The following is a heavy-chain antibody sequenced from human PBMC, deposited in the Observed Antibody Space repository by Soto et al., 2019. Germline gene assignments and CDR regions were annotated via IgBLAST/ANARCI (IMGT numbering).Heavy chain of an antibody. D-gene: IGHD5-18*01. Sequence: GGSLRLSCAASGLTFSTYGMHWVRQAPGKGLEWVAVISYDGSNKSYADSVKGRFTISRDNSKNTLYLQMNSLRPEDTAVYYCAKDYGYSYGSLGMDVWGQGTTVTVSS. CDR3: AKDYGYSYGSLGMDV. CDR2: ISYDGSNK. CDR1: GLTFSTYG. J-gene: IGHJ6*02. V-gene: IGHV3-30*18.